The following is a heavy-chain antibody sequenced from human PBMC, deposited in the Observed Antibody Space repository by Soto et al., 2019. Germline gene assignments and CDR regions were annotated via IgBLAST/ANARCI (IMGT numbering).Heavy chain of an antibody. V-gene: IGHV5-51*01. CDR3: ARRHGCGNIDHYNWFDP. Sequence: PGESLNISCKIAGYSFTSYWIGWVRQMPGKGLEWVGIIYPGNSDTRYSPSFQGRVTISADDSVSTVYLQWSSLQASDSATYYCARRHGCGNIDHYNWFDPCGQGTLVTVSS. CDR2: IYPGNSDT. D-gene: IGHD3-10*01. CDR1: GYSFTSYW. J-gene: IGHJ5*02.